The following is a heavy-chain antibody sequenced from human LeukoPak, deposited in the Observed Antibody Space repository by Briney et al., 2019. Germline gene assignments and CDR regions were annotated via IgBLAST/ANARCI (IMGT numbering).Heavy chain of an antibody. CDR2: IYYSGST. CDR1: GGSISSSSYY. CDR3: ARANTFQTSAPYYDFWSGFNWFDP. D-gene: IGHD3-3*01. J-gene: IGHJ5*02. V-gene: IGHV4-39*01. Sequence: ASETLSLTCTVSGGSISSSSYYWGWIRQPPGKGLERIGSIYYSGSTYYNPSLKSRVTISVDTSKNQFSLKLSSVTAADTAVYYCARANTFQTSAPYYDFWSGFNWFDPWGQGTLVTVSS.